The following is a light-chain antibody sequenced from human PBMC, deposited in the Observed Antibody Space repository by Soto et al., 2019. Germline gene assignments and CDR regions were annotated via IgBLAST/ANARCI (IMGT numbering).Light chain of an antibody. V-gene: IGKV1-33*01. CDR1: RSVLYKSNNKNY. Sequence: DIVMTQSPDSLAVSLGERATMNCKCSRSVLYKSNNKNYLNWYQQKPGKAPELLIYDASNFETGVPSRFSGSGSGTDFTFTISSLQTEDIATYYCQQYDNLPIPFGQGTRRRL. J-gene: IGKJ5*01. CDR3: QQYDNLPIP. CDR2: DAS.